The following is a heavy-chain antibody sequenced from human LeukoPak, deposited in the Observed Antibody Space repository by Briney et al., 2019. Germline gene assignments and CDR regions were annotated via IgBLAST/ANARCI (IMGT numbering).Heavy chain of an antibody. CDR2: IYSGDST. CDR3: ARGSGGHGGGPAFDY. Sequence: LGGSLRLSCAASGFTVSTNYMSWVRQAPGKGLEWVSVIYSGDSTYYADSVKGRFTISRDNSKNTLYLQMNSLRAEDTAVYYCARGSGGHGGGPAFDYWGQGTLVTVSS. CDR1: GFTVSTNY. D-gene: IGHD2-15*01. J-gene: IGHJ4*02. V-gene: IGHV3-53*01.